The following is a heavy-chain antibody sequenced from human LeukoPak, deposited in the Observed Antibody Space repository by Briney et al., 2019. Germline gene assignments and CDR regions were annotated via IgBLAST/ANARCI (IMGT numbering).Heavy chain of an antibody. CDR3: ARPRSYSRSDDAFDI. CDR1: GFSFTNYW. Sequence: GESLKISCKASGFSFTNYWIGWVRQMPGKGLEWMGIIYPGDSDTRYSPSFQGQATISADRSISTAYLQWNSLKASDTAMYYCARPRSYSRSDDAFDIWGQGTMVTVSS. D-gene: IGHD3-22*01. CDR2: IYPGDSDT. J-gene: IGHJ3*02. V-gene: IGHV5-51*01.